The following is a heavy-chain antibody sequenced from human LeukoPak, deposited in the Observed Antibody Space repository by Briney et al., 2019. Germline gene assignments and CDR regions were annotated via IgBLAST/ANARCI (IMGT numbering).Heavy chain of an antibody. V-gene: IGHV3-64D*06. J-gene: IGHJ4*02. D-gene: IGHD3-10*01. CDR3: VKPARGSGIQNGFDY. Sequence: GGSLRLSCAASGFTFSNYAMHWVRQAPGKGLEYVSAITINIDRTFYADSVQGRFTISRDNSANTLYLQMSSLRPEDTAVYYCVKPARGSGIQNGFDYWGQGTLVTVSS. CDR1: GFTFSNYA. CDR2: ITINIDRT.